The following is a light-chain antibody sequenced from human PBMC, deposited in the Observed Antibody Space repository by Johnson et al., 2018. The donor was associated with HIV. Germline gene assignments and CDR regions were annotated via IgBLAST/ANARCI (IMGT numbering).Light chain of an antibody. V-gene: IGLV1-51*01. CDR3: GTWDSSLSAGV. Sequence: QSVLTQPPSVSAAPGQKVTISCSGSSSNIGNNYVSWYQQLPGTAPKLLIYDNNKRPSGIPDRFSGSKSGTSATLGITGLQPGVEADYYCGTWDSSLSAGVYGTGTKGTVL. CDR1: SSNIGNNY. CDR2: DNN. J-gene: IGLJ1*01.